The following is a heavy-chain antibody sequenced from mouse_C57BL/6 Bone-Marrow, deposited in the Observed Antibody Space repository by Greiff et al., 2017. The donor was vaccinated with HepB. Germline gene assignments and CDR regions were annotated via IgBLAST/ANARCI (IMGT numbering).Heavy chain of an antibody. V-gene: IGHV1-18*01. CDR3: AREEPNYARDY. J-gene: IGHJ4*01. CDR2: INPNNGGT. Sequence: VQLQQSGPELVKPGASVKIPCKASGYTFTDYNMDWVKQSHGKSLEWIGAINPNNGGTIYNQKFKGKATLTVDKSSSTAYMELRSLTSEDTAVYYCAREEPNYARDYWGQGTSVTVSS. CDR1: GYTFTDYN.